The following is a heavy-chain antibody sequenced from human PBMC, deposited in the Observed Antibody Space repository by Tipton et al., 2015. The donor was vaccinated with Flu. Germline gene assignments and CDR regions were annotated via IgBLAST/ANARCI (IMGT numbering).Heavy chain of an antibody. CDR2: VYDDGRT. V-gene: IGHV3-53*01. J-gene: IGHJ4*02. Sequence: AVSGFTVSTSYMSWVRQPPGKGLEWVSIVYDDGRTYYADSMEGRFAISRDNSKNILYLQMNSLRADDTAVYFCARDEGGTYPDWGQGTLVTVSS. CDR1: GFTVSTSY. CDR3: ARDEGGTYPD. D-gene: IGHD1-14*01.